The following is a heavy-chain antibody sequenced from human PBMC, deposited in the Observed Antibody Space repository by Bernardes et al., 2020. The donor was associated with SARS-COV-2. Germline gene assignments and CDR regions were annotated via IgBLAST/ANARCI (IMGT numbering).Heavy chain of an antibody. CDR1: GYTFTGHY. J-gene: IGHJ4*03. V-gene: IGHV1-2*02. CDR3: ARKQVVAADVWHFDY. CDR2: IYPNTGAT. Sequence: ASVKVSCKASGYTFTGHYMHWVRQAPGQGLEWMGWIYPNTGATNSAQKFQDRVTMTRDTSISTAYMEMRGLTSDDTAVYYCARKQVVAADVWHFDYWGPGTMVHVSS. D-gene: IGHD6-25*01.